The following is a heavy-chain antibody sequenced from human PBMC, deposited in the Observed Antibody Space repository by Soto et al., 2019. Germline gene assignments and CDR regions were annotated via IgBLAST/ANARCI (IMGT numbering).Heavy chain of an antibody. J-gene: IGHJ4*02. Sequence: GGSLRLSCSASGFAFSNFAMQWVRQAPGKGLEYVSGITSNGDNTYHADSVQGRFTISRDNSKSTLYLQMTSLRVEDTAVYYCVKGNQLLRYYFEYWGRGALVTVSS. D-gene: IGHD2-2*01. V-gene: IGHV3-64D*06. CDR3: VKGNQLLRYYFEY. CDR1: GFAFSNFA. CDR2: ITSNGDNT.